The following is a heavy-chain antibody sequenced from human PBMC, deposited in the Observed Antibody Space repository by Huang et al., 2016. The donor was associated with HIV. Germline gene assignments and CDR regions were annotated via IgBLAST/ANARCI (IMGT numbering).Heavy chain of an antibody. CDR2: IRFDGGNK. CDR1: GFSFSHYG. D-gene: IGHD2-21*02. J-gene: IGHJ4*02. CDR3: ATDLGGYSFDY. V-gene: IGHV3-30*02. Sequence: QEQLVESGGGVVQPGGSLRLSCATSGFSFSHYGMHLVRKARGKGLEWEAFIRFDGGNKHYADSAKGRFTSSRENSKKMLFLEMNSLRGDDTAFYYCATDLGGYSFDYWGQGALVSVSS.